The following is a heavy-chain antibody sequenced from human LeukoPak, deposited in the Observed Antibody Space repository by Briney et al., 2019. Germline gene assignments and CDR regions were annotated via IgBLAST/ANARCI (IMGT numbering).Heavy chain of an antibody. CDR2: INAGNGNT. CDR3: ARWAPRRSRLDY. D-gene: IGHD6-13*01. J-gene: IGHJ4*02. CDR1: GYTFTSYA. V-gene: IGHV1-3*01. Sequence: ASVKVSCEASGYTFTSYAMHWVRQAPGLRLEWMGWINAGNGNTKYSQKFQGRVTITRDTSASTAYMELSSLRSEDTAVYYCARWAPRRSRLDYWGQGTLVTVSS.